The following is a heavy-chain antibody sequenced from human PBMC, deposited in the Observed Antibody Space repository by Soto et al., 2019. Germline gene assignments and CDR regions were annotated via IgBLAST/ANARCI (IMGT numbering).Heavy chain of an antibody. CDR2: IIPIFGTA. D-gene: IGHD2-2*01. J-gene: IGHJ6*02. V-gene: IGHV1-69*01. CDR3: ARAATLPAAIWGPPFRSPTYYYGMDV. Sequence: QVQLVQSGAEVKKPGSSVKVSCKASGGTFSSYAISWVRQAPGQGLEWMGGIIPIFGTANYAQKFQGRVTITADESTSTAYMELSSLRSEDTAVYYCARAATLPAAIWGPPFRSPTYYYGMDVWGQGTTVTVSS. CDR1: GGTFSSYA.